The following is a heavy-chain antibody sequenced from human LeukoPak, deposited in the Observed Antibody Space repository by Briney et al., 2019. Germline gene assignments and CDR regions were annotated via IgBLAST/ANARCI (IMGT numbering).Heavy chain of an antibody. Sequence: GGSLRLSCAASGFTFSSHSMNWVRQAPGKGLEWVSSISSSSSYIYYADSVKGRFTISRDNAKNSLYLQMNSLRAEDTAVYYCARHRSIDYSSYFDYWGQGTLVTVSS. V-gene: IGHV3-21*01. CDR3: ARHRSIDYSSYFDY. D-gene: IGHD2-15*01. CDR1: GFTFSSHS. CDR2: ISSSSSYI. J-gene: IGHJ4*02.